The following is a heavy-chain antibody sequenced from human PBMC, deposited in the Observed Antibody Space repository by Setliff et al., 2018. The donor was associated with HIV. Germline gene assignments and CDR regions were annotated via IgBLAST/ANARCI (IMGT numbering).Heavy chain of an antibody. CDR2: IYTSGST. D-gene: IGHD3-10*01. J-gene: IGHJ4*02. CDR1: GGSISSGSYY. CDR3: ARVYTGSGSFPFDY. Sequence: SETLSLTCSVSGGSISSGSYYWSWIRQPAGKGLEWIGHIYTSGSTNYNPSLKSRVTISVDTSKNQFSLKLSSVTAADTAVYYCARVYTGSGSFPFDYWGQGSQVTVSS. V-gene: IGHV4-61*09.